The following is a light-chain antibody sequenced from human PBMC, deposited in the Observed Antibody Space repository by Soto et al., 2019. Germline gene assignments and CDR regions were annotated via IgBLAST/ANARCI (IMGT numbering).Light chain of an antibody. CDR2: AAS. CDR3: QQSYSTLLT. J-gene: IGKJ4*01. CDR1: QGISRY. Sequence: DIQMTQSPSSLSASVGDRFTVTCRASQGISRYLNWYRQKPGKAPKVLIYAASNLESGVPSRFSGSGSGTEFTLTISSLQPDDFATYYCQQSYSTLLTFGGGTKVDIK. V-gene: IGKV1-39*01.